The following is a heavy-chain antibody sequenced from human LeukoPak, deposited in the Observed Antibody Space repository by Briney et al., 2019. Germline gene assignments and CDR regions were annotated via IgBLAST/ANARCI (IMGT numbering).Heavy chain of an antibody. D-gene: IGHD1-26*01. J-gene: IGHJ3*02. Sequence: HGESLKISCKGSGYSFTSYWIGWARQMPGKGLEWMGIIYPGDSDTRYSPSFQGQVTISADKSISTAYLQWSSLKASDTAMYYCATFRVGANHAFDIWGQGTMVTVSS. CDR3: ATFRVGANHAFDI. CDR2: IYPGDSDT. CDR1: GYSFTSYW. V-gene: IGHV5-51*01.